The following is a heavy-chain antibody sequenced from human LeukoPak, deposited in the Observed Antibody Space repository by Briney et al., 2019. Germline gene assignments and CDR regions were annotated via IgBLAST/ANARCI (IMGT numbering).Heavy chain of an antibody. Sequence: ASVKVSCKASGYTFTGSYMHWVRQAPGQGLEWMGWINPNSGGTNYVQKFQDRVTMTRDTSISTVYMELSSLGSDDTAVYYCARGRTIAAVGTFYEYWGQGTLVTVSS. CDR3: ARGRTIAAVGTFYEY. V-gene: IGHV1-2*02. D-gene: IGHD6-13*01. CDR1: GYTFTGSY. CDR2: INPNSGGT. J-gene: IGHJ4*02.